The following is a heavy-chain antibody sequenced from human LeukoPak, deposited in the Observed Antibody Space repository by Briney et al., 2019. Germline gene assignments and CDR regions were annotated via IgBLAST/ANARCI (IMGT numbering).Heavy chain of an antibody. CDR1: GFTFSSYA. D-gene: IGHD4-17*01. J-gene: IGHJ6*02. CDR3: ATGGGDDYGGYYYYYGMDV. Sequence: PGGSLRLSCAASGFTFSSYAMSWVRQAPGKGLEWVSAISGSGGSTYYADSVKGRFTISRDNSKNTLYLQMNSLRAEDTAVYYCATGGGDDYGGYYYYYGMDVWGQGTTVTVSS. V-gene: IGHV3-23*01. CDR2: ISGSGGST.